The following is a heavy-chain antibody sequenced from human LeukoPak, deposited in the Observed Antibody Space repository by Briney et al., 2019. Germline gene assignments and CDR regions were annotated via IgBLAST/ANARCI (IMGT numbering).Heavy chain of an antibody. CDR3: TTVLPPAMTLDH. V-gene: IGHV3-74*01. J-gene: IGHJ4*02. CDR1: GFTFSSYW. D-gene: IGHD2-2*01. Sequence: GGSLRLSCAASGFTFSSYWMHWVRQVPGKGLVWLSLINSDGSSTSYADSVRGRFTISRDNAKNTLYLQMNSLRVEDTAVYYCTTVLPPAMTLDHWGQGTLVTVSS. CDR2: INSDGSST.